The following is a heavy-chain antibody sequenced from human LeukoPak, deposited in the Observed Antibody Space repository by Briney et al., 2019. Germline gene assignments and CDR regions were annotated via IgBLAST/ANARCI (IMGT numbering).Heavy chain of an antibody. Sequence: GASVKVSCKASGYTFTSYGISWVRQAPGQGLEWMGWISAYNGNTNYAQKLQGRVTMTTDTSTSTAYMELRSLRSDDTAVYYCARSDTPYSSSWHPRGYYYYGMDVWGQGTTVTVSS. CDR3: ARSDTPYSSSWHPRGYYYYGMDV. J-gene: IGHJ6*02. V-gene: IGHV1-18*01. D-gene: IGHD6-13*01. CDR2: ISAYNGNT. CDR1: GYTFTSYG.